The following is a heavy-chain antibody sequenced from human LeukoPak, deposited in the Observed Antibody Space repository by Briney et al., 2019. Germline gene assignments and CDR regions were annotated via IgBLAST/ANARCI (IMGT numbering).Heavy chain of an antibody. V-gene: IGHV4-34*01. J-gene: IGHJ3*02. D-gene: IGHD3-10*01. CDR1: GGSFSGYY. Sequence: SETLSLTCAVYGGSFSGYYWSWIRQPPGKGLEWIGEINHSGSTNYNPSLKSRVTIPVDTSKNQFSLKLSSVTAADTAVYYCARDKDVLLWFGDHGDAFDIWGQGTMVTVSS. CDR2: INHSGST. CDR3: ARDKDVLLWFGDHGDAFDI.